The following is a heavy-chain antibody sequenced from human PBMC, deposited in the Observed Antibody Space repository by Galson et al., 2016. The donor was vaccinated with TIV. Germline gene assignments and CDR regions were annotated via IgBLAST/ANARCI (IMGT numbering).Heavy chain of an antibody. V-gene: IGHV3-49*04. D-gene: IGHD4-23*01. CDR1: GFTFGDYA. CDR3: TRVFPPTVARKQGYYGMDV. Sequence: SLRLSCAVSGFTFGDYAMSWVRQAPGKGLEWVSFIRSKTYGGTTEYAASVKGRFTISRDDSKSIAYLQMNSLKTEDTAVYYGTRVFPPTVARKQGYYGMDVWGQGTTVTVSS. CDR2: IRSKTYGGTT. J-gene: IGHJ6*02.